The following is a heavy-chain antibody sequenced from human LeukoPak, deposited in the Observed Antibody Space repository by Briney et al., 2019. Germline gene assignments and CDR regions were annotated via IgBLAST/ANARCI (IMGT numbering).Heavy chain of an antibody. D-gene: IGHD4-17*01. CDR1: GFTFSSYA. V-gene: IGHV3-21*01. CDR3: VRDPGYGDYI. CDR2: ISSSSSYI. Sequence: GASLRLSCAASGFTFSSYAMSWVRQAPGKGLEWVSLISSSSSYIYYADSVRGRFTISRDNAKNSLYLQMSSLRSEDTAVYYCVRDPGYGDYIWGQGTLVTVSS. J-gene: IGHJ4*02.